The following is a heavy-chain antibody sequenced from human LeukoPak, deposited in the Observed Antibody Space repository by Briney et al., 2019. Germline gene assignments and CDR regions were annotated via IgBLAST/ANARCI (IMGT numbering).Heavy chain of an antibody. CDR1: RGSFSGYY. V-gene: IGHV4-34*01. Sequence: SETLSLTCAVYRGSFSGYYWSWIRQPPGKGLEWIGEINHSGSTNYNPSLKSRVTISVDTSKNQFSLKLSSVTAADTAVYYCASEHYYDSSGYYFDYWGQGTLVTVSS. D-gene: IGHD3-22*01. J-gene: IGHJ4*02. CDR2: INHSGST. CDR3: ASEHYYDSSGYYFDY.